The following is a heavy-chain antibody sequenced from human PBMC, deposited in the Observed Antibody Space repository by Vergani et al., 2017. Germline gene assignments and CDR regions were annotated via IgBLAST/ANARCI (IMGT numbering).Heavy chain of an antibody. V-gene: IGHV4-38-2*02. CDR3: ARRAERWETLLRDDFDV. Sequence: QVQLQESGPGLVKPSETLSLTCTVSGYSINSGYYWGWIRQPPGKGLEWIATIYHSGNTYYNPSLKSRVTISVDTSRNHFSLKLRSVSAADTAVYFCARRAERWETLLRDDFDVWGQGTFVTVSP. J-gene: IGHJ3*01. CDR1: GYSINSGYY. D-gene: IGHD1-26*01. CDR2: IYHSGNT.